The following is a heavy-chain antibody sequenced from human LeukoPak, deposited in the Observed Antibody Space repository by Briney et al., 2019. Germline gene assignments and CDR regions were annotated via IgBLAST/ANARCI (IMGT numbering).Heavy chain of an antibody. D-gene: IGHD6-13*01. CDR3: AKQLYSSSWYLFDY. CDR2: INSDGSGT. V-gene: IGHV3-74*01. CDR1: GFTFSNYW. J-gene: IGHJ4*02. Sequence: GGSLRLSCAASGFTFSNYWMHWVRQPPGKGLDWLSRINSDGSGTNYADSVKGRITISRDNGKNTLYLQMNSLRAEDTAVYYCAKQLYSSSWYLFDYWGQGTLVTVSS.